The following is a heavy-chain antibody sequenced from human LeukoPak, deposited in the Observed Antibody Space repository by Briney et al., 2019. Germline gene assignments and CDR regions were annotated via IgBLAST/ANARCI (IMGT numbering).Heavy chain of an antibody. CDR3: ARQTKQQLVRRFDY. V-gene: IGHV4-34*01. CDR2: MNHSGST. D-gene: IGHD6-13*01. CDR1: GGSFSGYY. Sequence: PSETLSLTCAVYGGSFSGYYWSWIRQPPGKGLEWIGEMNHSGSTNYNPSLKSRVTITVDTSKNQFSLKLSSVTAADTAVYYCARQTKQQLVRRFDYWGQGTLVTVSS. J-gene: IGHJ4*02.